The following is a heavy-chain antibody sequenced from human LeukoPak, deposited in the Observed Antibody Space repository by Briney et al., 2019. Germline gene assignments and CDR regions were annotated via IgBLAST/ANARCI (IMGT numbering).Heavy chain of an antibody. CDR3: ARDVHGDYGLDWFDP. V-gene: IGHV4-31*01. CDR1: GVSISSDGYY. CDR2: IYESGST. Sequence: TLSLTCTVSGVSISSDGYYWGWIRQHQGKGLEWVGYIYESGSTYYNPSLKSLLTISVDTSKNQFSLKLSSVTAAHTAVYYCARDVHGDYGLDWFDPWGQGTLVTVSS. J-gene: IGHJ5*02. D-gene: IGHD4-17*01.